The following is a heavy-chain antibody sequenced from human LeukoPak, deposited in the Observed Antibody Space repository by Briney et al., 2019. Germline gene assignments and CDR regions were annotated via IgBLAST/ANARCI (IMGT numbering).Heavy chain of an antibody. CDR2: KAYSGGT. CDR3: VRDGGEWLPDL. Sequence: SETLCLTCTVSGGSMGTYSWCWIRQPPGKGLEWIGFKAYSGGTNYNPSLKSRVTISVDTSKGQISLNLKSVTAADTAVYYCVRDGGEWLPDLWGQGTLVTVSS. CDR1: GGSMGTYS. V-gene: IGHV4-59*01. J-gene: IGHJ5*02. D-gene: IGHD3-3*01.